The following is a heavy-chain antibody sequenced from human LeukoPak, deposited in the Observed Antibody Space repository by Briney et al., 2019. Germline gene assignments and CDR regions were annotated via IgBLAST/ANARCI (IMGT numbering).Heavy chain of an antibody. CDR2: IRRGAYGGAA. CDR1: GFPFDDFA. V-gene: IGHV3-49*04. Sequence: GSLRLSCTTSGFPFDDFALSWVRQPAGKGLEWVGFIRRGAYGGAAQYAASVKGRFIISRDDSKGIAYLQMNSLKTENTAVYYCSRNGLVDFDYWGQGSRVIVSP. J-gene: IGHJ4*02. CDR3: SRNGLVDFDY.